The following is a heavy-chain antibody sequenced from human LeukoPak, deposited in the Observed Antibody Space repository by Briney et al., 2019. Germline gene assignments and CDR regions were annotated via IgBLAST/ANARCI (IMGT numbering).Heavy chain of an antibody. CDR3: ARDIEGEGYFDH. D-gene: IGHD3-16*01. CDR2: ISYDGSNK. J-gene: IGHJ4*02. V-gene: IGHV3-30*04. Sequence: GGSLRLSCAASGFTFSSNAMHWVRQAPGKGLEWVAVISYDGSNKYYADSVKGRFTISRDNSKNTLYLQMNSLRAEDTAVYYCARDIEGEGYFDHWGQGTLVTVSS. CDR1: GFTFSSNA.